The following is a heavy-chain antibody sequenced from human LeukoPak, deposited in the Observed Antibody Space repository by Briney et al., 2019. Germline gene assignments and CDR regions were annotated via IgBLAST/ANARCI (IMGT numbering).Heavy chain of an antibody. CDR2: INPNSGGT. CDR3: ARLDRGSTSLIYGMDV. CDR1: GYTFTGYY. V-gene: IGHV1-2*02. Sequence: ASVKVSCKASGYTFTGYYMHWVRQAPGQGLEWMGWINPNSGGTNYAQKFQGRVTMTRDTSISTAYRELSRLRSDDTAVYYCARLDRGSTSLIYGMDVWGQGTTVTVSS. J-gene: IGHJ6*02. D-gene: IGHD2-2*01.